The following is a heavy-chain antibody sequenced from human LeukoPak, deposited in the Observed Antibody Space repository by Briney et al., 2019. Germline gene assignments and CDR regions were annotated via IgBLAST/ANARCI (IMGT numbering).Heavy chain of an antibody. D-gene: IGHD1-1*01. CDR3: AGDQLALNAFDI. Sequence: PSETLSLTCAVYGGSFSGYYWSWIRQPPGKGLEWIGEINHSGSTNYSPSLKSRVTISVDTSKNQFSLRLSSVTAADTAIYYCAGDQLALNAFDIWGQGTMVTVSS. V-gene: IGHV4-34*01. CDR2: INHSGST. CDR1: GGSFSGYY. J-gene: IGHJ3*02.